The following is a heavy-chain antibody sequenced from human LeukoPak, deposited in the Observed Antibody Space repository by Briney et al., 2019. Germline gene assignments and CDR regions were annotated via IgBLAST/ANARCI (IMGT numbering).Heavy chain of an antibody. CDR3: AKVRPYYYDSSGYYYFDY. D-gene: IGHD3-22*01. J-gene: IGHJ4*02. CDR1: GFTFSSYA. V-gene: IGHV3-23*01. Sequence: PGGSLRLSCAASGFTFSSYAMSWVRQAPGKGLEWVSAISGSGGSTYYADSVKGRFTISRDNSKNTLYLQMNSLRAEDTAVYYCAKVRPYYYDSSGYYYFDYWGQGTLVTVSS. CDR2: ISGSGGST.